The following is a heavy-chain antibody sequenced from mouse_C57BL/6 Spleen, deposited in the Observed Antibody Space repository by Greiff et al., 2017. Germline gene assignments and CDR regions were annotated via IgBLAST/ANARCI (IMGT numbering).Heavy chain of an antibody. D-gene: IGHD1-1*01. Sequence: QVQLQQSGAELARPGASVKMSCKASGYTFTSYTMHWVKQRPGQGLEWIGYINPSSGYTKYNQKFKDKATLTADKSSSTAYMQLSSLTSEDSAVYYCARATTVVQFDYWGQGTTLTVSS. CDR2: INPSSGYT. CDR3: ARATTVVQFDY. J-gene: IGHJ2*01. V-gene: IGHV1-4*01. CDR1: GYTFTSYT.